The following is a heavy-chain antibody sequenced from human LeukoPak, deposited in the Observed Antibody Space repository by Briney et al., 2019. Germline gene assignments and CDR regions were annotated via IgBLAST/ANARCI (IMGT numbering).Heavy chain of an antibody. D-gene: IGHD6-13*01. CDR2: IYFSGST. CDR3: ARARADFHYGMDV. CDR1: GGSITGGDLY. J-gene: IGHJ6*02. V-gene: IGHV4-30-4*01. Sequence: TQTLSLTCIVSGGSITGGDLYWSWLRQPPWKGLQWIGCIYFSGSTYYNPSLKRRATISVDTSKNQFSLKLSSLIAADTAVYYCARARADFHYGMDVWGPGTTVYVS.